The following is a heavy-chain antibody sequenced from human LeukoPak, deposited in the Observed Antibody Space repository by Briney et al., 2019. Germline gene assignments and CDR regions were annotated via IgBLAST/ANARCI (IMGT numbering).Heavy chain of an antibody. Sequence: GGSLRLSCAASGFTVSSNYMSWVRQAPGKGLEWVSIIYTGGSTYYADSVKGRFTISRDNSKNTLYLQMNSLRAEDTAVYYCARANTVIVADYYFDYWGQGTLVTVSS. D-gene: IGHD3-22*01. J-gene: IGHJ4*02. CDR1: GFTVSSNY. CDR2: IYTGGST. CDR3: ARANTVIVADYYFDY. V-gene: IGHV3-53*01.